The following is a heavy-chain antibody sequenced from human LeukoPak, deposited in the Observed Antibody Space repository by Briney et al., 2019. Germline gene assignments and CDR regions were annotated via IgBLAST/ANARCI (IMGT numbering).Heavy chain of an antibody. Sequence: GGSLRLSCAASGFTFDDYGMSWARQAPGKGLEWVSGINWNGGSTGYADSVKGRFTISRDNAKNSLYLQMNSLRAEDTALYYCAREAYYYDSRVFDAFDIWGQGTMVTVSS. V-gene: IGHV3-20*04. CDR3: AREAYYYDSRVFDAFDI. J-gene: IGHJ3*02. D-gene: IGHD3-22*01. CDR2: INWNGGST. CDR1: GFTFDDYG.